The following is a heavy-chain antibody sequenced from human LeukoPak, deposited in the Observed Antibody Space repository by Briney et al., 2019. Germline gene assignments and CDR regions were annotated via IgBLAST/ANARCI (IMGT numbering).Heavy chain of an antibody. J-gene: IGHJ6*03. Sequence: SETLSLTCTVSGGSISSSNYCWGWIRQPPGKGLEWIGTIYYSGSTYYNPSLKSRVTISVDTSKNQFSLSLSSVAAADTAVYYCASINGGTPFYYYMDVWGKGTTVTVSS. CDR1: GGSISSSNYC. CDR2: IYYSGST. CDR3: ASINGGTPFYYYMDV. D-gene: IGHD3-16*01. V-gene: IGHV4-39*01.